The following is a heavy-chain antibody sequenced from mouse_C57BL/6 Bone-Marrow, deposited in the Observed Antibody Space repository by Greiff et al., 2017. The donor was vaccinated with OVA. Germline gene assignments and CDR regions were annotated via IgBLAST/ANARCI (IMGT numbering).Heavy chain of an antibody. CDR3: ARSTGTKWYFDV. J-gene: IGHJ1*03. CDR1: GYTFTDYA. Sequence: VQLQQSGPELVRPGVSVKISCKGSGYTFTDYAMHWVNQSHAKGLEWIGVISTYYGDASYNQKFKDKATMTVDKSSSTAYRELGRLTSEDSAVYYCARSTGTKWYFDVWGTGTTVTVSS. V-gene: IGHV1-67*01. CDR2: ISTYYGDA. D-gene: IGHD4-1*01.